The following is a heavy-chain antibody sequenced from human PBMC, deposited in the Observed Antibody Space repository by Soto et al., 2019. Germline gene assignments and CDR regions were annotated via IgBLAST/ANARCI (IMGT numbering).Heavy chain of an antibody. D-gene: IGHD6-19*01. J-gene: IGHJ6*02. CDR2: ISYDGSNK. CDR1: GFTFSSYA. Sequence: GGSLRLSCAASGFTFSSYAMHWVRQAPGKGLEWVAVISYDGSNKYYADSVKGRFTISRDNSKNTLYLQMNSLRAEDTAVYYCARDQVKAVAGNGVDYYYGMDVWGQGTTVTVSS. V-gene: IGHV3-30-3*01. CDR3: ARDQVKAVAGNGVDYYYGMDV.